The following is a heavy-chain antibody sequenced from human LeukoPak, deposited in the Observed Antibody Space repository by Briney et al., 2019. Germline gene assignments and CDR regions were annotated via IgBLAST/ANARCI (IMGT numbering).Heavy chain of an antibody. V-gene: IGHV3-48*02. CDR1: GFTFSSYA. CDR2: ISSGSLTI. Sequence: TGGSLRLSCEGFGFTFSSYAINWVRQAPGKGLEWLSYISSGSLTIHYADSVKGRFTISRDNGKNSVHLQIDTLTDEDTAVYYCARDLGNSGSPNWFDPWGQGTLVTVSS. CDR3: ARDLGNSGSPNWFDP. J-gene: IGHJ5*02. D-gene: IGHD3-10*01.